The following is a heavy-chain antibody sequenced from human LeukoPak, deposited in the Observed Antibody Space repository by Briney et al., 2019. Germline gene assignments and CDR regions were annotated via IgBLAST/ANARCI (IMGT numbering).Heavy chain of an antibody. CDR1: GFIFSNYD. D-gene: IGHD1-26*01. J-gene: IGHJ4*02. CDR3: AREGSGSYPFDY. V-gene: IGHV3-48*01. CDR2: ISSGTI. Sequence: GGSLRLSCAVSGFIFSNYDMNWVRQAPGKGLEWISYISSGTIYYADSVRGRFTISRDNAKNSLYLQMNSLRVEDTAVYYCAREGSGSYPFDYWGQGTLVTVSS.